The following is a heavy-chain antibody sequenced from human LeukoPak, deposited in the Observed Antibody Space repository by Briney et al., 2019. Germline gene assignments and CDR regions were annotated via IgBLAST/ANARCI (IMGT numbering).Heavy chain of an antibody. CDR1: GFTVTYTW. D-gene: IGHD1-26*01. CDR3: VTGSYYTTGAFDI. J-gene: IGHJ3*02. V-gene: IGHV3-15*01. CDR2: IRSTIDAGAT. Sequence: GGSLRLSCTAYGFTVTYTWMSCVRQAPGKGLGWVGRIRSTIDAGATEYAAPVEGRFTVSRDDTKQTLYLQMDSLTTADTDVYYCVTGSYYTTGAFDIWGPGTMVTVSS.